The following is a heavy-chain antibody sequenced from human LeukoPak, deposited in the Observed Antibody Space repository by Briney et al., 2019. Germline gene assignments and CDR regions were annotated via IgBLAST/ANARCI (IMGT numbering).Heavy chain of an antibody. Sequence: GGSLRLSCAASGFTVITNFMTWVRQAPGKGLEWVSVIYSGGTTYYADSVKGRFTISRDNSKNTLYLQMNSLRAEDTAVYYCAKRGDGYFYYFDYWGQGTLVTVSS. J-gene: IGHJ4*02. V-gene: IGHV3-53*01. CDR3: AKRGDGYFYYFDY. CDR1: GFTVITNF. CDR2: IYSGGTT. D-gene: IGHD5-24*01.